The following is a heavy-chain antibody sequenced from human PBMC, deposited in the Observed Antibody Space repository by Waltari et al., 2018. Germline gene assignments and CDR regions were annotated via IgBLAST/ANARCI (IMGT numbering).Heavy chain of an antibody. CDR1: GFKFSDFW. D-gene: IGHD3-10*01. CDR2: IRQDGVEK. CDR3: ARDVPNSGRGGFDF. V-gene: IGHV3-7*01. J-gene: IGHJ3*01. Sequence: EVQLVESGGGLVQPGGSLRLSCVTSGFKFSDFWINWVRQAPGRGLGWVANIRQDGVEKNYRDSVKGRFTVSRDNAENSLFLQLNSLTAEDTALYYCARDVPNSGRGGFDFWGHGTMVTVSS.